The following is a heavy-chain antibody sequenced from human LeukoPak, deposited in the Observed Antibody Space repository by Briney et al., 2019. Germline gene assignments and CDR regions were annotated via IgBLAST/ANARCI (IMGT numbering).Heavy chain of an antibody. J-gene: IGHJ6*02. Sequence: ASETLSLTCTVSGGSASSGSYYWSWIRQPPGKGLEWIGYIYYSGSTNYNPSLKSRVTISVDTSKNQFSLKLSSVTAADTAVYYCARDSVYSLYYYAGYGMDVWGQGTTVTVSS. V-gene: IGHV4-61*01. CDR2: IYYSGST. CDR1: GGSASSGSYY. CDR3: ARDSVYSLYYYAGYGMDV. D-gene: IGHD3-10*01.